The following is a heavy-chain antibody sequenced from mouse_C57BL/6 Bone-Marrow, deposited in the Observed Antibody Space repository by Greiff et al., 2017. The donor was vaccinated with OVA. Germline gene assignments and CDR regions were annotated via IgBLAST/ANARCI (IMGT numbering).Heavy chain of an antibody. V-gene: IGHV1-63*01. D-gene: IGHD1-1*01. CDR1: GYTFTNYW. CDR3: ARWDYAFAY. Sequence: VKLMESGAELVRPGTSVKMSCKASGYTFTNYWIGWAKQRPGHGLEWIGDIYPGGGYTNYNEKFKGKATLTADKSSSTAYMQFSSLTSEDSAIYYCARWDYAFAYWGQGTLVTVSA. J-gene: IGHJ3*01. CDR2: IYPGGGYT.